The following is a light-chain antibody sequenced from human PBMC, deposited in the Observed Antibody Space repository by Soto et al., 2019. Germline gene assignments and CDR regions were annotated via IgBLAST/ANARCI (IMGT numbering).Light chain of an antibody. CDR2: KAS. CDR3: RQYNSYSPWT. J-gene: IGKJ1*01. CDR1: QSISSW. Sequence: DIQMTQSPSTLSPSVGDRVTITCRASQSISSWLAWYQQKPGKAPELLIYKASSLKSGVPSRFSGSGSRTEFTLTISSLQPDDFATYYCRQYNSYSPWTFGRGTKVDIK. V-gene: IGKV1-5*03.